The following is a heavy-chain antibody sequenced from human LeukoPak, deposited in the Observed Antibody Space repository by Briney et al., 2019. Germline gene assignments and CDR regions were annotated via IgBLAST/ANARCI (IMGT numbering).Heavy chain of an antibody. CDR1: GYTFTSYG. D-gene: IGHD5-18*01. CDR3: ARDVLRGYSYGTPNWFDP. Sequence: ASVKVSCKASGYTFTSYGISWVRQAPGQGLEWMGWISAYSGNTNYAQKLQGRVTMTTDTSTSTAYMELRSLRSDDTAVYYCARDVLRGYSYGTPNWFDPWGQGTLVTVSS. CDR2: ISAYSGNT. J-gene: IGHJ5*02. V-gene: IGHV1-18*01.